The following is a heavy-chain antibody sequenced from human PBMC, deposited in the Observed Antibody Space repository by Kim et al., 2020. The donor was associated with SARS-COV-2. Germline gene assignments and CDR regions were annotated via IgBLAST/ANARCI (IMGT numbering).Heavy chain of an antibody. CDR2: INHSGST. D-gene: IGHD6-19*01. CDR1: GGSFSGYY. J-gene: IGHJ5*02. V-gene: IGHV4-34*01. Sequence: SETLSLTCAVYGGSFSGYYWSWIRQPPGKGLEWIGEINHSGSTNYNPSLKSRVTISVDTSKNQFSLKLSSVTAADTAVYYCAREGRAVAGTKRWFDPWGQGTLVTVSS. CDR3: AREGRAVAGTKRWFDP.